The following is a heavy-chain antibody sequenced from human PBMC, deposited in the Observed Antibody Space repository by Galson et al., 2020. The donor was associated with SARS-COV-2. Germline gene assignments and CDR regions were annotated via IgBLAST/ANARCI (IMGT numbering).Heavy chain of an antibody. D-gene: IGHD2-15*01. Sequence: ASVKVSCRASGYTFSSYGITWVRQAPGEGLEWMGWISAYSGNTVYAQNLQGRVTMTTDTSTTTAHMELRSLRSDDTAVYYCARACTSGSCRHWYLDLWGRGTLVTVSS. CDR1: GYTFSSYG. CDR3: ARACTSGSCRHWYLDL. V-gene: IGHV1-18*01. CDR2: ISAYSGNT. J-gene: IGHJ2*01.